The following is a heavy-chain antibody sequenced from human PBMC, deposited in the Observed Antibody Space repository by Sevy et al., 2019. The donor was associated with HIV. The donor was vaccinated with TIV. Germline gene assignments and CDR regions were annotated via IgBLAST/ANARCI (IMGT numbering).Heavy chain of an antibody. CDR2: INYSGIT. CDR3: AGPILTYNNGWSYYDY. D-gene: IGHD6-19*01. J-gene: IGHJ4*02. CDR1: GASISSSGHY. Sequence: SETLSLTCTVSGASISSSGHYWGWIRQPPGKGLEWLASINYSGITFYNPSLKSRVTISAGTSKNQFSLDLNSVTAADTAIYFCAGPILTYNNGWSYYDYWGQGTVVTVSS. V-gene: IGHV4-39*01.